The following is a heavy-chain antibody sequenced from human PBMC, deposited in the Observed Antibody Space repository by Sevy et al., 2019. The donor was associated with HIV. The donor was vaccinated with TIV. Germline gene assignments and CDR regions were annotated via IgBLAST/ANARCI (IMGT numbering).Heavy chain of an antibody. J-gene: IGHJ3*02. Sequence: GGSLRLSCAASGFTFRSYGMHWVRQAPGKGLEWVAFIRYDGSTKYYADSVKGRFTISRDNSKNTLYLQMNSLRGDDTSLYYCAKGLGMVQGALLSDHIWGQGTMVTVSS. V-gene: IGHV3-30*02. D-gene: IGHD3-10*01. CDR1: GFTFRSYG. CDR3: AKGLGMVQGALLSDHI. CDR2: IRYDGSTK.